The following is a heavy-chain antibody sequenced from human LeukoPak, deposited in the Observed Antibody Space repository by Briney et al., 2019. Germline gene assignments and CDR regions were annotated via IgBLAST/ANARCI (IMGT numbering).Heavy chain of an antibody. D-gene: IGHD3-10*01. CDR3: ARGDYYGSGSQTNWFDP. V-gene: IGHV4-59*01. Sequence: PSETLSLTCTVSGGSISSYYWSWIRQPPGKGLEWIGYIYYSGSTNYNPSLKSRGTISVDTSKNQFSLKLSSVTAADTAVYYCARGDYYGSGSQTNWFDPWGQGTLVTVSS. CDR2: IYYSGST. J-gene: IGHJ5*02. CDR1: GGSISSYY.